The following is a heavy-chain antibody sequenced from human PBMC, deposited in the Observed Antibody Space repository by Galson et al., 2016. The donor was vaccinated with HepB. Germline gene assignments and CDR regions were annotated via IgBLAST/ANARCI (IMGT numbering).Heavy chain of an antibody. V-gene: IGHV3-23*01. Sequence: SLRLSCAASGWNLRGHAMSWVRQAPGKGLEWVSGISAGGIGTWYADSVKGRFTISRDTSTNILYLQADSLRAEDTAVYYCAKSRDSSYGPFDRWGQGTLVSVSS. CDR3: AKSRDSSYGPFDR. D-gene: IGHD5-18*01. J-gene: IGHJ4*02. CDR2: ISAGGIGT. CDR1: GWNLRGHA.